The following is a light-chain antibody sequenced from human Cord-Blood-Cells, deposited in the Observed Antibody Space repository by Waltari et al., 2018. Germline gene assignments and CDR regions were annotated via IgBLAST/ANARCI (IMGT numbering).Light chain of an antibody. Sequence: DIQLTQSPSFLSASVGDRVTITCRASQGIISYLALYQQKPGKAPKLLVYAASTLQSGVPSRFSGSGSGTECTRTISSLQPEDFATYYCQQLNSYPITFGQGTRLEIK. CDR2: AAS. CDR3: QQLNSYPIT. V-gene: IGKV1-9*01. J-gene: IGKJ5*01. CDR1: QGIISY.